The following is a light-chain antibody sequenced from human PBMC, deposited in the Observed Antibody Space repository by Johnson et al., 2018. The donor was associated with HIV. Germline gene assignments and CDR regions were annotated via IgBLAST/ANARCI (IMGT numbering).Light chain of an antibody. V-gene: IGLV1-51*02. CDR2: ENN. CDR3: GTLDSSLSNV. J-gene: IGLJ1*01. CDR1: SSNIGNNY. Sequence: QPVLTQPPSVSAAPGQKVTISCSGSSSNIGNNYVSWYQQLPGTAPKLLIYENNKRPSGIPDRFSGSQSGTSATLGITGLQTGDEADYYCGTLDSSLSNVFGTGTKVTGL.